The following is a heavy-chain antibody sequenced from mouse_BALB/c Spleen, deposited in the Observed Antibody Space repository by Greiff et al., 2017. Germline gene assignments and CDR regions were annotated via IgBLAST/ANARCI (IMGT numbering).Heavy chain of an antibody. CDR3: ARGGVYYDYLDY. V-gene: IGHV5-9-3*01. D-gene: IGHD2-4*01. CDR2: ISSGGSYT. Sequence: EVQVVESGGGLVKPGGSLKLSCAASGFTFSSYAMSWVRQTPEKRLEWVATISSGGSYTYYPDSVKGRFTISRDNAKNTLYLQMSSLRSEDTAMYYCARGGVYYDYLDYWGQGTSVTVSS. CDR1: GFTFSSYA. J-gene: IGHJ4*01.